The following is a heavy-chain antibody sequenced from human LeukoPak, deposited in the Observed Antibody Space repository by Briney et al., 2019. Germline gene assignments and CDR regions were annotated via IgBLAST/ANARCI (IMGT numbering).Heavy chain of an antibody. D-gene: IGHD5-18*01. J-gene: IGHJ4*02. V-gene: IGHV3-9*01. CDR3: AKDIAEQVTYFDY. Sequence: GGSLRLSCAASGFTFDDYAMHWVRQAPGKGLEWVSGISWNSGSIGYADSVKGRFTISRDNAKNSLYLQMNSLRAEDTALYYCAKDIAEQVTYFDYWGQGTLVTVSS. CDR1: GFTFDDYA. CDR2: ISWNSGSI.